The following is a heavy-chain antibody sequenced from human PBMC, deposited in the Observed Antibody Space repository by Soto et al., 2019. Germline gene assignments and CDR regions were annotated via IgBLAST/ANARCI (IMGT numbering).Heavy chain of an antibody. CDR3: ARGDVLRYFDCDAFDI. CDR2: IYYSGST. J-gene: IGHJ3*02. V-gene: IGHV4-31*03. CDR1: GGSISSGGYY. Sequence: SETLSLTCTVSGGSISSGGYYWSWIRQHPGKGLEWIGYIYYSGSTYYNPSLKSRVTISVDTSKNQFSLKLSSVTAADTAVYYCARGDVLRYFDCDAFDIWGQGTMVTVSS. D-gene: IGHD3-9*01.